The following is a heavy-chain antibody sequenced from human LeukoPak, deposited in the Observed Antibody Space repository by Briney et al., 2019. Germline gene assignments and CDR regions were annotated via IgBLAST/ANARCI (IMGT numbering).Heavy chain of an antibody. J-gene: IGHJ4*02. CDR2: IFYSGST. CDR1: GGSFSGYY. D-gene: IGHD3-9*01. V-gene: IGHV4-34*12. CDR3: ARWTLPYYDILTGPSGFDY. Sequence: SETLSLTCAVYGGSFSGYYWSWIRQPPGKGLEWIGNIFYSGSTYYSPSLKSRVTISLDTSKNQFSLKLSSVTAADTAVYYCARWTLPYYDILTGPSGFDYWGQGTLVTVSS.